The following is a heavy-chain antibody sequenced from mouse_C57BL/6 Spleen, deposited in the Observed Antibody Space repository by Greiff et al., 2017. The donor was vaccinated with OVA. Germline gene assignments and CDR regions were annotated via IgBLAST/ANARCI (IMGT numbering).Heavy chain of an antibody. CDR2: IYPGSGNT. CDR3: ASEGYVAY. J-gene: IGHJ3*01. D-gene: IGHD3-1*01. Sequence: VKLVESGAELVRPGASVKLSCKASGYTFTDYYINWVKQRPGQGLEWIARIYPGSGNTYYNEKFKGKATLTAEKSSSTAYMQLSSLTSEDSAVYFCASEGYVAYWGQGTLVTVSA. CDR1: GYTFTDYY. V-gene: IGHV1-76*01.